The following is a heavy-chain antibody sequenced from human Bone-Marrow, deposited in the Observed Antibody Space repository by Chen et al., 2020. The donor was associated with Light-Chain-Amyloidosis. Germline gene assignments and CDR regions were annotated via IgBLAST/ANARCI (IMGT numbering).Heavy chain of an antibody. CDR3: ARAGDWQWPADFDY. D-gene: IGHD6-19*01. CDR1: GASISSGSYY. V-gene: IGHV4-39*07. J-gene: IGHJ4*02. Sequence: QVQLQESGPGLVKPSQTLSLICTVSGASISSGSYYWGWIRQPPSNGLQWTGSIYYSGSTYYNPSLKSRVTISVDTSKNQFSLKLSSVTAADTAVYYCARAGDWQWPADFDYWGQGTLVTVSS. CDR2: IYYSGST.